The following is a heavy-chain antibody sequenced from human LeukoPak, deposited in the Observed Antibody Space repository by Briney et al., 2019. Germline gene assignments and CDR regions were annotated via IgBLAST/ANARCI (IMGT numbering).Heavy chain of an antibody. V-gene: IGHV4-30-2*01. CDR3: ASYYSNYVKWFDP. Sequence: SETLSLTCTVSGGSISSGGYYWSWIRQPPGKGLEWIGYIYHSGSTYYNPSLKSRVTISVDRSKNQFSLKLSSVTAADTAVYYCASYYSNYVKWFDPWGQGTLVTVSS. CDR1: GGSISSGGYY. J-gene: IGHJ5*02. CDR2: IYHSGST. D-gene: IGHD4-11*01.